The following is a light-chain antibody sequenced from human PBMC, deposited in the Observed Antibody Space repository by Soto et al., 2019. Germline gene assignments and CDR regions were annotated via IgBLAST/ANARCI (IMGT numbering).Light chain of an antibody. V-gene: IGKV3-15*01. CDR3: QQYFGWPPMT. CDR1: EPVATN. CDR2: GAS. J-gene: IGKJ1*01. Sequence: EVLMTQSPATLSLSPGERATLSCWASEPVATNLAWYQQKPDQAPMLLIFGASTRADGISCRFRGSASGTEFTLTSRSLRSEDSAVYYCQQYFGWPPMTFGPGTKVEI.